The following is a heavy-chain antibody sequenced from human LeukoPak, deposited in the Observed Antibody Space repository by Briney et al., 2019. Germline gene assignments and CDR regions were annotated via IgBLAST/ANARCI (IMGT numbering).Heavy chain of an antibody. CDR1: GYTFTSYY. D-gene: IGHD2-2*01. CDR2: INPSGGST. Sequence: ASVKVSCKASGYTFTSYYMHWVRQAPGQGLEWMGIINPSGGSTSYAQKFQGRVTMTRDTSTSTVYMELSSLRSEDTAVYYCARDLAGHCSSTSCYPGPLDYWGQGTLVTVSS. J-gene: IGHJ4*02. V-gene: IGHV1-46*01. CDR3: ARDLAGHCSSTSCYPGPLDY.